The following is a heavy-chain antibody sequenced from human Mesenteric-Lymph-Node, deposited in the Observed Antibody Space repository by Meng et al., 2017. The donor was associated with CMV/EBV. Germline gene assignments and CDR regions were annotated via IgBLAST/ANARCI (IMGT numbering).Heavy chain of an antibody. D-gene: IGHD3-3*01. Sequence: ASVKVSCKTSGYTFTGYYIHWVRQAPRQGLEWMGWINPNSGGTNYAQKFQGRVTMTGDTSISTVYMELSRLRSDDTAVYYCTRDLHMAVPVSGYWGQGTLVTVSS. J-gene: IGHJ4*02. CDR2: INPNSGGT. CDR3: TRDLHMAVPVSGY. CDR1: GYTFTGYY. V-gene: IGHV1-2*02.